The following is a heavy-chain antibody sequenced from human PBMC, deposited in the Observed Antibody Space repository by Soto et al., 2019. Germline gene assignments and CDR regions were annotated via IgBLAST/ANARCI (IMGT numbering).Heavy chain of an antibody. V-gene: IGHV1-69*01. J-gene: IGHJ6*02. Sequence: QVQLVQSGAEVNKPGSSVKVSCKASGGTFSSYAISWVRQAPGQGLEWMGGIIPIFGTANYAQKFQGRVTITADESTSTDYMELSSLRSEDTAVYYCAREKGYCGGDCYAGMDVWGQGTTVTVSS. D-gene: IGHD2-21*02. CDR3: AREKGYCGGDCYAGMDV. CDR1: GGTFSSYA. CDR2: IIPIFGTA.